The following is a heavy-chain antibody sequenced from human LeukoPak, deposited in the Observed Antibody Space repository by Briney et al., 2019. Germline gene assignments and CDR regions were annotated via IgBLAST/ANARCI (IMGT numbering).Heavy chain of an antibody. J-gene: IGHJ4*02. Sequence: GGSLRLSCASSGFTFTDYGMHWVRQAPGRGLEWVAVIRYDGSTIYYADSVKGRFAISRDNSKNTLYLQMNSLRAEDTAVYYCARKDDYRYYFDYWGQGTLVTVSS. CDR1: GFTFTDYG. CDR3: ARKDDYRYYFDY. D-gene: IGHD4-11*01. CDR2: IRYDGSTI. V-gene: IGHV3-30*02.